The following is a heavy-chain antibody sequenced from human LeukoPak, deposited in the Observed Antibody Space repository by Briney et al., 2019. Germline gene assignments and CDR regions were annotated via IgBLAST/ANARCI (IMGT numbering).Heavy chain of an antibody. CDR1: GGSISSSSYY. CDR3: ARMLLWFGEPSSFDY. CDR2: INHSGST. J-gene: IGHJ4*02. D-gene: IGHD3-10*01. V-gene: IGHV4-39*07. Sequence: PSETLSLTCTVSGGSISSSSYYWGWIRQPPGKGLEWIGEINHSGSTNYNPSLKSRVTISVDTSKNQFSLKLSSVTAADTAVYYCARMLLWFGEPSSFDYWGQGTLVTVSS.